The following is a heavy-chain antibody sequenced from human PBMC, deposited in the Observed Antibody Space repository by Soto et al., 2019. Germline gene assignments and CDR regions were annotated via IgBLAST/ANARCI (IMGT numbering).Heavy chain of an antibody. J-gene: IGHJ6*02. CDR3: ASRFIVTTGHYYYYGMDV. CDR2: INPSGGST. D-gene: IGHD4-17*01. Sequence: GASVKVSCKASGYTFTSYYMHWVRQAPGQGLEWMGIINPSGGSTSYAQKFQGRVTMTRDTSTSTVYMELSSLRSEDTAVYYCASRFIVTTGHYYYYGMDVWGQGTTVTVSS. CDR1: GYTFTSYY. V-gene: IGHV1-46*01.